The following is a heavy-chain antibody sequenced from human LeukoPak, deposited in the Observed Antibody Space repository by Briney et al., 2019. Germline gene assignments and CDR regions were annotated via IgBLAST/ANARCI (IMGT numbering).Heavy chain of an antibody. D-gene: IGHD3-3*01. CDR1: GFTLSSNY. CDR2: IYSGGST. J-gene: IGHJ4*02. V-gene: IGHV3-53*01. CDR3: ANLGAKDSPYYDFWSGYLF. Sequence: GGSLRLSCAASGFTLSSNYMSWVRQAPGKGLEWGSVIYSGGSTYYADSVKGRFTISRDNSTNTLYLQMNSLRAEDTAVYYCANLGAKDSPYYDFWSGYLFWGQGTLVTVSS.